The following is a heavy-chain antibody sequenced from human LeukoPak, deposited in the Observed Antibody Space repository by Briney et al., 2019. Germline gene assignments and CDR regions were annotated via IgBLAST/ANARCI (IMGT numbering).Heavy chain of an antibody. CDR2: INHSGST. D-gene: IGHD3-22*01. CDR1: VGSFSDYY. CDR3: ARARITMIVVAHFDL. V-gene: IGHV4-34*01. J-gene: IGHJ5*02. Sequence: SETLSLTCAVYVGSFSDYYWSWIRQPPGKGLEWIGEINHSGSTNYNPSLKSRVTISVDTSKNQFSLKLSSVTAADTAVYYCARARITMIVVAHFDLWGQGTLVTVSS.